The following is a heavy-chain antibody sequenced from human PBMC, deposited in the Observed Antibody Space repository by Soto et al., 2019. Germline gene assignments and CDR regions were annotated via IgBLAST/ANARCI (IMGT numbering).Heavy chain of an antibody. CDR2: ISYDGSNK. D-gene: IGHD6-19*01. V-gene: IGHV3-30*18. CDR3: AKGTSGWSSGPFDY. Sequence: QVRLAESGGGVVQPGRSLRLSCAASGFTLSTYGMHWVRQAPGKGLEWVAVISYDGSNKYYGDSVKGRFTISRDNSKNTLYLQWDSLRPEDTAVYYCAKGTSGWSSGPFDYWGHGTVVTVSS. CDR1: GFTLSTYG. J-gene: IGHJ4*01.